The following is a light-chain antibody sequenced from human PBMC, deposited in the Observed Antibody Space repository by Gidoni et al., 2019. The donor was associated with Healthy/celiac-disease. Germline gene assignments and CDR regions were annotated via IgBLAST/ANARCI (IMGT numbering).Light chain of an antibody. Sequence: SYELTQPHSVSVPPGQTASITCSGDKLGDKYACWYQQKPGQSPVLVIYQDSKRPSGIPERFSGSNSGNTATLTISGTQAMDEADYYCQAWDSSTAVFGGGTKLTVL. V-gene: IGLV3-1*01. CDR2: QDS. J-gene: IGLJ2*01. CDR3: QAWDSSTAV. CDR1: KLGDKY.